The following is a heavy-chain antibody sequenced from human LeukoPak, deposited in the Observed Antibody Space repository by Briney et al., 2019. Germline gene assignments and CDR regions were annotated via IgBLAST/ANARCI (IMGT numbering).Heavy chain of an antibody. J-gene: IGHJ4*02. D-gene: IGHD2-15*01. CDR1: GFTFVSFG. CDR2: IQYDGSNK. V-gene: IGHV3-30*02. CDR3: AKVSAVVASTPENCFDY. Sequence: GGSLRLSCAASGFTFVSFGMDWVRQAPGKGLEWVAFIQYDGSNKYYTDSVKGRFTISRDNSRNTMYVQMNSLRPEDTAVYYCAKVSAVVASTPENCFDYWGQGTLVTVSS.